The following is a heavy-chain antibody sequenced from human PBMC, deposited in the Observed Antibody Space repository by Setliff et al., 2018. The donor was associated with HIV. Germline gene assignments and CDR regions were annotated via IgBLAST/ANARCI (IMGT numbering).Heavy chain of an antibody. V-gene: IGHV4-30-4*01. Sequence: PSETLSLTCTVSGASITDGNYYWSWIRQPPGKGLEWIGYVYYGPDTYYNPSLESRLTISMDTTNNQFSLMLTSVTAADTATYFCGRGPRAASSGYFKDWGQGTLVTVSS. J-gene: IGHJ1*01. CDR1: GASITDGNYY. CDR3: GRGPRAASSGYFKD. D-gene: IGHD6-13*01. CDR2: VYYGPDT.